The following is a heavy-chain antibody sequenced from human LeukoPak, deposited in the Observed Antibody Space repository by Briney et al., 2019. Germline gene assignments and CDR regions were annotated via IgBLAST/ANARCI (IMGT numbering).Heavy chain of an antibody. D-gene: IGHD5-18*01. CDR1: GGSISSYY. J-gene: IGHJ4*02. CDR3: ARGAVDTAMVGFDY. CDR2: IYTSGST. V-gene: IGHV4-4*07. Sequence: SETLSLTCTVSGGSISSYYWSWIRQPAGKGLEWIGRIYTSGSTNYNPSLKSRVTMSVDTSKNQFSLKLSSVTAADTAVYYCARGAVDTAMVGFDYWGQGTLVTVSS.